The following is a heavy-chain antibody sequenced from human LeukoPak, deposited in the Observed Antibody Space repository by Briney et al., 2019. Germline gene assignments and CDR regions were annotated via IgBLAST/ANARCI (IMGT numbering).Heavy chain of an antibody. D-gene: IGHD6-13*01. V-gene: IGHV3-48*03. CDR2: ISSGGRAI. CDR1: GFTFSSYE. J-gene: IGHJ4*02. Sequence: GGYLRLSCAASGFTFSSYEMNWVRQAPGKGLEWLSYISSGGRAIYYADSVKGRFTISRDNANNSLYLQMHSLRAEDTAVYYCARDPALAAAGTGFGYWGQGTLVTVSP. CDR3: ARDPALAAAGTGFGY.